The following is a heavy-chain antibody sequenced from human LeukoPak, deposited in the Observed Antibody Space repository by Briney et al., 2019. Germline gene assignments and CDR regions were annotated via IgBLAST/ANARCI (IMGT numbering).Heavy chain of an antibody. D-gene: IGHD5-12*01. J-gene: IGHJ4*02. Sequence: SETLSLTCAVYGGSFSGYYWSWIRQPPGKGLEWIGEINHSGSTNYNPSLKSRVTISVDTSKNQFSLKLSPVTAADTAVYYCARGVYSGYDFGFDYWGQGTLVTVSS. V-gene: IGHV4-34*01. CDR2: INHSGST. CDR1: GGSFSGYY. CDR3: ARGVYSGYDFGFDY.